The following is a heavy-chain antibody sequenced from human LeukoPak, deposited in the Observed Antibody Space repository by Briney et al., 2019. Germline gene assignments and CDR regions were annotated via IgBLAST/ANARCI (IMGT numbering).Heavy chain of an antibody. CDR2: ITSSSSYI. J-gene: IGHJ4*02. V-gene: IGHV3-21*01. CDR3: ARDKDQYSGYDSGLFDY. Sequence: GGSLKLSCTASGFTFSRYSMSWVRQAPGKGLEWVSSITSSSSYIYYADSVKGRFTISRDNAKNSLYLQMNGLRAEDTALYYCARDKDQYSGYDSGLFDYWGQGTLVTVSS. CDR1: GFTFSRYS. D-gene: IGHD5-12*01.